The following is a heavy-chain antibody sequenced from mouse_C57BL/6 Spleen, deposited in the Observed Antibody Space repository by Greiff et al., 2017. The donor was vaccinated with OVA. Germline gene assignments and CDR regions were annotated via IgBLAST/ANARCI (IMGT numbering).Heavy chain of an antibody. CDR2: ISYDGSN. CDR1: GYSITSGYY. V-gene: IGHV3-6*01. CDR3: ARENFGFAY. Sequence: EVKLVESGPGLVKPSQSLSLTCSVTGYSITSGYYWNWIRQFPGNKLEWMGYISYDGSNNYNPSLKNRISITRDTSKNQFFLKLNSVTTEDTATYYCARENFGFAYWGQGTLVTVSA. J-gene: IGHJ3*01.